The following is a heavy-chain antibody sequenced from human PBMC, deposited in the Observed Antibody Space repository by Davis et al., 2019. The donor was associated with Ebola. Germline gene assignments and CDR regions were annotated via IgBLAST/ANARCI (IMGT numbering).Heavy chain of an antibody. D-gene: IGHD2-15*01. CDR3: ARGDMNWFDP. CDR1: GYTFTRYG. Sequence: ASVPVPRMASGYTFTRYGISWVRQAPGQGLEWMGWISAYNGNTNYAQKLQGRVTMTTDTSTSTAYMELRSLRSDDTAVYYCARGDMNWFDPWGQGTLVTVSS. V-gene: IGHV1-18*01. CDR2: ISAYNGNT. J-gene: IGHJ5*02.